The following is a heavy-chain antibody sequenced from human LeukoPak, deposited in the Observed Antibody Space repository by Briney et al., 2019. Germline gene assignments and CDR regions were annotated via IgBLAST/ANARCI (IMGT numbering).Heavy chain of an antibody. V-gene: IGHV3-30*04. D-gene: IGHD2-2*01. J-gene: IGHJ4*02. Sequence: GRSLRLSCAASGFTFSSYAMHWVRQAPGKGLEWVAVISYDGSNKYYADSVKGRFTISRDNSKNTLYLQMNSLRAEDTAVYYCVRDCSSTSCYSGLDYWGQGTLVTVSS. CDR3: VRDCSSTSCYSGLDY. CDR2: ISYDGSNK. CDR1: GFTFSSYA.